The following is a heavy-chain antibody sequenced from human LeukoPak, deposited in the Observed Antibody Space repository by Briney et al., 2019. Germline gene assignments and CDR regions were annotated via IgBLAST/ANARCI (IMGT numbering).Heavy chain of an antibody. CDR1: GYTFASYD. CDR2: MNPNSGNT. D-gene: IGHD5-12*01. J-gene: IGHJ4*02. Sequence: ASVKVSCKASGYTFASYDINWVLQATGQGLEWMGWMNPNSGNTGYAQKFQGRVTITRNTSISTAYMELSSLRSEDTAVYYCARGMPPRYSYYERNLDYWGQGTLVTVSS. CDR3: ARGMPPRYSYYERNLDY. V-gene: IGHV1-8*03.